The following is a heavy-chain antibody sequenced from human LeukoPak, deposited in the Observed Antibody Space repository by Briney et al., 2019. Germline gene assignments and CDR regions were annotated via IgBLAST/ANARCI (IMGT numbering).Heavy chain of an antibody. Sequence: PGRSLQLSCAASGFTFSSYGMHWVRQAPGKGLEWVAVIWYDGSNKYYADSVKGRFTISRDNSKNTLYLQMNSLRAEDTAVYYCAREHYDSSGYYYFDYWGQGTLVTVSS. CDR1: GFTFSSYG. D-gene: IGHD3-22*01. CDR3: AREHYDSSGYYYFDY. V-gene: IGHV3-33*01. J-gene: IGHJ4*02. CDR2: IWYDGSNK.